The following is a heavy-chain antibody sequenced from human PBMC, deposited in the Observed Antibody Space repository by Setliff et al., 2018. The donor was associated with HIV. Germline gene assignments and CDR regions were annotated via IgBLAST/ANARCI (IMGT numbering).Heavy chain of an antibody. CDR3: ARDHYGFNPAPADY. V-gene: IGHV1-69*05. CDR1: GGTFSSYA. J-gene: IGHJ4*02. Sequence: SVKVSCKASGGTFSSYAISWVRQAPGQGLEWMGGIIPISGTVNYAQKFWGRVTITTHESTSTAYMELSSLRSEDTAVYYCARDHYGFNPAPADYWGQGTLVTVSS. D-gene: IGHD3-10*01. CDR2: IIPISGTV.